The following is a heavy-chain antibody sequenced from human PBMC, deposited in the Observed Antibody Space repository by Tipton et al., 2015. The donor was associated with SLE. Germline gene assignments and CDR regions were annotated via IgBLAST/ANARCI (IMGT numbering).Heavy chain of an antibody. CDR1: GDSISTFQ. J-gene: IGHJ4*02. Sequence: TLSLTCNVSGDSISTFQWIWIRQPAGKGLGWIGEIFTTGSPNYNPSLKSRVTISRDMTKNQFSLRLSSVTAADTAVYYCAKTSSRYPYFDYWGQGTLVTVSS. CDR3: AKTSSRYPYFDY. CDR2: IFTTGSP. V-gene: IGHV4-4*09. D-gene: IGHD6-13*01.